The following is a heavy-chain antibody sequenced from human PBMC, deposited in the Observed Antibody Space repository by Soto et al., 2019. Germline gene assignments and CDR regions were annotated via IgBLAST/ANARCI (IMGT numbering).Heavy chain of an antibody. Sequence: QVQLQESGPGLVKPSETLSLTCTVSGASISSYYWSWIRQPPGKGLEWIGYIYYSGNTNYNPSLKSRFTISLDTSKSQFSLRLSSVTAADTAVYYCARDSSYDRVLGDPFDIWGQGTMVTVSS. CDR1: GASISSYY. CDR2: IYYSGNT. D-gene: IGHD5-12*01. CDR3: ARDSSYDRVLGDPFDI. V-gene: IGHV4-59*01. J-gene: IGHJ3*02.